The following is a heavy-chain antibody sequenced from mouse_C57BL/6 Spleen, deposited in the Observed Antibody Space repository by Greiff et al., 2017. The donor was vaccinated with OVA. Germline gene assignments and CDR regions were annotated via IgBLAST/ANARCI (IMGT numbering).Heavy chain of an antibody. CDR2: INPYNGDT. Sequence: VQLKESGPELVKPGDSVKISCKASGYSFTGYFMNWVMQSHGKSLEWIGRINPYNGDTFYNQKFKGKATLTVDKSSSTAHMELRSLTSEDSAVYYCARGYYGSSSGYFDVWGTGTTVTVSS. J-gene: IGHJ1*03. V-gene: IGHV1-20*01. D-gene: IGHD1-1*01. CDR1: GYSFTGYF. CDR3: ARGYYGSSSGYFDV.